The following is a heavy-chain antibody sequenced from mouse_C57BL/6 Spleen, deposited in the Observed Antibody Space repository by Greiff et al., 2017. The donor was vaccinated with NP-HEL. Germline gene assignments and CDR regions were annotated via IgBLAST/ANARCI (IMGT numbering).Heavy chain of an antibody. D-gene: IGHD1-1*01. CDR3: ARDYYGSSPMDY. V-gene: IGHV1-64*01. CDR2: IHPNSGST. Sequence: QVQLQQSGAELVKPGASVKLSCKASGYTFTSYWMHWVKQRPGQGLEWIGMIHPNSGSTNYNEKFKSKATLTVDKSSSTAYMQLSSLTSEDSAVYYCARDYYGSSPMDYWGQGTSVTVSS. CDR1: GYTFTSYW. J-gene: IGHJ4*01.